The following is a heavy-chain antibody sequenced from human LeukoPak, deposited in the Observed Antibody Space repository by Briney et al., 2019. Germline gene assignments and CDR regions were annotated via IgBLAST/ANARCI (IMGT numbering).Heavy chain of an antibody. CDR1: GFSFSSYG. CDR2: IAYDGETT. V-gene: IGHV3-30*03. CDR3: VRGYGSGSYYNGLGYFDY. J-gene: IGHJ4*02. D-gene: IGHD3-10*01. Sequence: PGRSLRLSCAASGFSFSSYGTHWVRQAPGKGLEWVAVIAYDGETTYYADSVKGRFTISRDNAKNSLYLQMNSLRAEDTAVYYCVRGYGSGSYYNGLGYFDYWGQGTLVTVSS.